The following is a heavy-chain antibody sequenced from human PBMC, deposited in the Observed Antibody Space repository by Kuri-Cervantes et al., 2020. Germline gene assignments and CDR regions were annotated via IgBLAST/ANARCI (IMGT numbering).Heavy chain of an antibody. D-gene: IGHD4-23*01. CDR1: GYTFTSYA. CDR2: INPNSGGT. Sequence: ASVKVSCKASGYTFTSYAMHWVRQAPGQGLEWMGWINPNSGGTNYAQKFQGWVTMTRDASISTAYMELSRLGSDDTAVYYCASDPVGNNWFDPWGQGTLVTVSS. CDR3: ASDPVGNNWFDP. J-gene: IGHJ5*02. V-gene: IGHV1-2*04.